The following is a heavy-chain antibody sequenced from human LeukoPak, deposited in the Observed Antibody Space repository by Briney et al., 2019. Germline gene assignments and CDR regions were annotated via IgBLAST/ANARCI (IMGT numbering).Heavy chain of an antibody. CDR3: AKDLQWFEAFDI. Sequence: GGSRRLSWAASGFTFSSYAMSWVRQAPGKGLEWVSAISGSGGSTYYADSVKGRFTISRDNSKNTLYLQMNSLRAEDTAVYYCAKDLQWFEAFDIWGQGTMVTVSS. CDR2: ISGSGGST. J-gene: IGHJ3*02. V-gene: IGHV3-23*01. CDR1: GFTFSSYA. D-gene: IGHD3-22*01.